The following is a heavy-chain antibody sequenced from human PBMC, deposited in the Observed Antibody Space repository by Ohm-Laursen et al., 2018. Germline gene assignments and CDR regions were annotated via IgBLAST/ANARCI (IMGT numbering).Heavy chain of an antibody. J-gene: IGHJ6*02. CDR3: AKDFRGRSSWFQNSYGMDV. D-gene: IGHD6-13*01. CDR2: ISWDGGST. Sequence: GSLRLSCAASGFTFDDYSMHWVRQAPGKGLEWVSLISWDGGSTDYADSVKGRFTISRDNSKNSLYLQMNSLRAEDTALYYCAKDFRGRSSWFQNSYGMDVWGQGTTVTVSS. CDR1: GFTFDDYS. V-gene: IGHV3-43*01.